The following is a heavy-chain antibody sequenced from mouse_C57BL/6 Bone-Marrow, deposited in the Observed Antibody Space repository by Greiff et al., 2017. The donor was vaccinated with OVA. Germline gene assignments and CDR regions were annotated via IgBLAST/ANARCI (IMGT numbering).Heavy chain of an antibody. CDR2: INPSNGGT. D-gene: IGHD2-3*01. CDR3: ARRGDISPPYDPWFAY. Sequence: QVQLQQPGTELVKPGASVKLSCKASGYTFTSYWMHWVKQRPGQGLEWIGNINPSNGGTNYNEKFKSKATLTVDKSSSTAYMQLSSLTSEDSAVYYCARRGDISPPYDPWFAYWGQGTLVTVSA. J-gene: IGHJ3*01. V-gene: IGHV1-53*01. CDR1: GYTFTSYW.